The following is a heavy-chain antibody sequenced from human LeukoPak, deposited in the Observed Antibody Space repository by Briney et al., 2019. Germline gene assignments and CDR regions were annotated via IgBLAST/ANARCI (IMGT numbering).Heavy chain of an antibody. Sequence: ASVKVSCKASGYTFTGYYIHWVRQAPGQGLEWMGWINPNSGVTNYAQKFQGRVTMTRDTSISTAYMEQSRLRSDDTAVYYCTRDLTATGDYWGQGTLVTVSS. J-gene: IGHJ4*02. CDR3: TRDLTATGDY. CDR1: GYTFTGYY. V-gene: IGHV1-2*02. D-gene: IGHD2-21*02. CDR2: INPNSGVT.